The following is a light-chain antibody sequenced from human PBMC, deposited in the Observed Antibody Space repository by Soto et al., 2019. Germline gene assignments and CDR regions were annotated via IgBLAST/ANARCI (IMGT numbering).Light chain of an antibody. Sequence: QSVLTQPASVSGSPGQSITISCTGTSDDVGGYEYVSWYQQHRGKAPKLIIYDVIYRPSGVSNRFSGSKSGSTASITISGRQAEDDDDYCCCSYSTNFSVVFGGGTKLTVL. J-gene: IGLJ2*01. V-gene: IGLV2-14*01. CDR1: SDDVGGYEY. CDR3: CSYSTNFSVV. CDR2: DVI.